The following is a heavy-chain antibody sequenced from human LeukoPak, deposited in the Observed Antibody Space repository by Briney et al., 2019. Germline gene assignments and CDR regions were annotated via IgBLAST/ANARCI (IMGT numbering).Heavy chain of an antibody. CDR1: GYSFTSYW. D-gene: IGHD6-6*01. V-gene: IGHV5-51*01. Sequence: GESLKISCKGSGYSFTSYWIGWVRQMPGKGLEWVGIIYPGDSDTRYSPSFQGQVTISADKSISTAYLQWSSLKASDTAMYYCARSPIAARRSNWFDPWGQGTLVTVSS. CDR3: ARSPIAARRSNWFDP. CDR2: IYPGDSDT. J-gene: IGHJ5*02.